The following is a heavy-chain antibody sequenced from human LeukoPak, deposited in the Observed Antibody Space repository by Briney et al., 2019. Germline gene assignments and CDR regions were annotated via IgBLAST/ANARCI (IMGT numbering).Heavy chain of an antibody. D-gene: IGHD3-16*01. Sequence: SETLSLTCTVSGGSISSYYWSWIRQPPGKGLEWIGYIYYSGSTNYNPSLKSRVTISVDTSKNQFSLKLSSVTAADTAVYYCARGGGFYYYMDVWDKGTTVTVSS. J-gene: IGHJ6*03. CDR1: GGSISSYY. CDR2: IYYSGST. CDR3: ARGGGFYYYMDV. V-gene: IGHV4-59*12.